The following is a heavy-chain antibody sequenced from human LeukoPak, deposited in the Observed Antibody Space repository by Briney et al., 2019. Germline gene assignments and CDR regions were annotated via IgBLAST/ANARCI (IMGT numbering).Heavy chain of an antibody. Sequence: GGSLRLSCAASGFTFSGHYIDWVRQAPGKGLEWVGRSRNKANSYTTEYAASVKGRFTISRDDSENSLYLQMNSLKIADTAVYYCARNYYDSSAYYGDCWGQGTLVTVSS. CDR2: SRNKANSYTT. CDR1: GFTFSGHY. D-gene: IGHD3-22*01. CDR3: ARNYYDSSAYYGDC. J-gene: IGHJ4*02. V-gene: IGHV3-72*01.